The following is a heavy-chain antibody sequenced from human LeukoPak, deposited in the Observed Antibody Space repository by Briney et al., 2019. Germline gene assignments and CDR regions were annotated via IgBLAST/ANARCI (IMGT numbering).Heavy chain of an antibody. J-gene: IGHJ4*02. D-gene: IGHD1-1*01. Sequence: PGGSLRLSCAASGFTFTNYGMHWVRQAPGKGLDWVAFVGDDGTSEYYADSVKGRFAISRDNSKNTLYLQMNSLRPEDTALYYCAKDVLRTSGMPAWGQGTLVTVSS. CDR3: AKDVLRTSGMPA. CDR2: VGDDGTSE. V-gene: IGHV3-30*02. CDR1: GFTFTNYG.